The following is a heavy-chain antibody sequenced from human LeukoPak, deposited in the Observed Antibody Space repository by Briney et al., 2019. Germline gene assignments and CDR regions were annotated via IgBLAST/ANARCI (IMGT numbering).Heavy chain of an antibody. CDR3: ARLRSYYSSSFDY. V-gene: IGHV4-61*01. J-gene: IGHJ4*02. Sequence: SETLSLTCTVSGGSISSSSYYWSWIRQPPGKGLEWIGYIYYSGSTNYNPSLKSRVTISVDTSKNQFSLKLSSVTAADTAVYYCARLRSYYSSSFDYWGQGTLVTVSS. CDR2: IYYSGST. CDR1: GGSISSSSYY. D-gene: IGHD1-26*01.